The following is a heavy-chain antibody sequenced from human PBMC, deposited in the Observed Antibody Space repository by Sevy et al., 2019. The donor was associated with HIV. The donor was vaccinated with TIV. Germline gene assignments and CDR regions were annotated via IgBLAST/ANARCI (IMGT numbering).Heavy chain of an antibody. D-gene: IGHD3-3*01. CDR2: INSDGSST. J-gene: IGHJ5*02. Sequence: GGSLRLSCAASGFTFSSYWMHWVRQAPGKGLVWVSRINSDGSSTSYADSVKGRFTISRDNAKNTLYLQMNSLRAEDTAVYYCARDKGADYDFWSGYSFNNWFDPWGQGTLVTVSS. CDR3: ARDKGADYDFWSGYSFNNWFDP. CDR1: GFTFSSYW. V-gene: IGHV3-74*01.